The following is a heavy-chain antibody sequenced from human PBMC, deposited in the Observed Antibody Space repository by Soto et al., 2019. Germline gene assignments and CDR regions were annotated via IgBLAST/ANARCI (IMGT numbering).Heavy chain of an antibody. CDR1: GFTFSSYS. D-gene: IGHD6-13*01. CDR2: ISSSSSYI. J-gene: IGHJ6*02. CDR3: ARDVPFERPGIAASNYYGMDV. Sequence: NPGWSLRLSCAASGFTFSSYSMNWVRQAPGKGLEWVSSISSSSSYIYYADSVKGRFTISRDNAKNSLYLQMNSLRAEDTAVYYCARDVPFERPGIAASNYYGMDVWGQGTTVTVSS. V-gene: IGHV3-21*01.